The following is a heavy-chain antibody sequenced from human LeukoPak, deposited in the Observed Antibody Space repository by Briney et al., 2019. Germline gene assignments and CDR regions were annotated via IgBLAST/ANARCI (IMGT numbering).Heavy chain of an antibody. J-gene: IGHJ4*02. Sequence: GGSLRLSCAASGFTFSSYGMHWVRQAPGKGLEWVAVIWYDGSNKYYADSVKGRFTISRDNSKNTLYLQMNSLRAEDTAMYYCARDAVMATITLVDYWGQGTLVTVSS. D-gene: IGHD5-24*01. V-gene: IGHV3-33*01. CDR2: IWYDGSNK. CDR1: GFTFSSYG. CDR3: ARDAVMATITLVDY.